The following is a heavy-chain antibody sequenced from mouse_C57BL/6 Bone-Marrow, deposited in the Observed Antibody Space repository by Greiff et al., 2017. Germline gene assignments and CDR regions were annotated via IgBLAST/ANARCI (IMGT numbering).Heavy chain of an antibody. D-gene: IGHD1-1*01. Sequence: EVKLMESGGGLVQPGGSMKLSCVASGFTFSNYWMNWVRQSPEKGLEWVAQIRLKSDNYATHYAESVKGRFTISRDDSKSSVYLQMNNLRAEDTGIYYCTAYYGSPDYWGQGTTLTVSS. CDR1: GFTFSNYW. J-gene: IGHJ2*01. CDR3: TAYYGSPDY. CDR2: IRLKSDNYAT. V-gene: IGHV6-3*01.